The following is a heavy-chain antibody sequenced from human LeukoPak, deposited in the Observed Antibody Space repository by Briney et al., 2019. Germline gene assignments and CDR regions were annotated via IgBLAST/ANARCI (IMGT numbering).Heavy chain of an antibody. CDR1: GGSISSSSYY. CDR3: ARLRDSLLTYYFDY. Sequence: MPSETLSLTCTVSGGSISSSSYYWGWIRQPPGKGLEWIGSIYYSGSTYYNPSLKSRVTISVDTSKNQFSLKLSSVTAADTAVYYCARLRDSLLTYYFDYWGQGTLVTVSS. CDR2: IYYSGST. J-gene: IGHJ4*02. D-gene: IGHD3-10*01. V-gene: IGHV4-39*01.